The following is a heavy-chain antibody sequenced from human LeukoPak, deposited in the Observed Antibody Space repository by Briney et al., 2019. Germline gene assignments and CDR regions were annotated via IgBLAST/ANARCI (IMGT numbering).Heavy chain of an antibody. D-gene: IGHD6-13*01. V-gene: IGHV1-58*02. CDR2: IVVGSGNT. Sequence: SVKVSCKASGFTFTSSAMQWVRQARGQRLEWIGWIVVGSGNTNYAQKFQERVTITRDMSTSTAYMELSSLRSEDKAVYYCAADLRYSSSWSSYYYYGMDVWGQGTTVTVSS. J-gene: IGHJ6*02. CDR3: AADLRYSSSWSSYYYYGMDV. CDR1: GFTFTSSA.